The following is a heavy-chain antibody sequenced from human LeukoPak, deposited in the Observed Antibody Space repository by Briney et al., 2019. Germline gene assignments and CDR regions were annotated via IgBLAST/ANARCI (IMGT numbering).Heavy chain of an antibody. CDR2: IIPIFGTA. J-gene: IGHJ4*02. CDR1: GGSFSSYG. D-gene: IGHD1-26*01. CDR3: ARDLGPQEPYDY. V-gene: IGHV1-69*13. Sequence: SVRVSCKAAGGSFSSYGISWVRQAPGQWLELMGGIIPIFGTANYAQKFQGRVTITADESTSTAYMELSSLRSEDTAVYYCARDLGPQEPYDYWGQGTLVTVSS.